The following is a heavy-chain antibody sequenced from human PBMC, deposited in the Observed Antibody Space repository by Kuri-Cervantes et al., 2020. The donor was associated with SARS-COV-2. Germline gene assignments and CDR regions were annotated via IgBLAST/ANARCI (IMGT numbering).Heavy chain of an antibody. Sequence: ASVKVSCKASGYTFTSYYMHWVRQAPGQGLEWMGIINPSGGSTSYAQKFQGRVTMTRDTSTSTVYMELSRLRSDDTAVYYCAREIFGGTSYSPWFDPWGQGTLVTVSS. CDR1: GYTFTSYY. V-gene: IGHV1-46*01. CDR2: INPSGGST. J-gene: IGHJ5*02. D-gene: IGHD2-15*01. CDR3: AREIFGGTSYSPWFDP.